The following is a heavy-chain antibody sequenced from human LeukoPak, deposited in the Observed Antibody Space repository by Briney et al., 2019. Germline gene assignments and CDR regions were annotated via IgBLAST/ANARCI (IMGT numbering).Heavy chain of an antibody. CDR1: GFTFSSYS. Sequence: GGSLRLSCTASGFTFSSYSMNWVRQAPGKGLEWVSYISSISSTIYYADSVKGRFTISRDNAKNSLYLQMNSLRDEDTAVYYCARDPTYYDSSGYLDYWGQGTLVTVSS. D-gene: IGHD3-22*01. CDR3: ARDPTYYDSSGYLDY. V-gene: IGHV3-48*02. CDR2: ISSISSTI. J-gene: IGHJ4*02.